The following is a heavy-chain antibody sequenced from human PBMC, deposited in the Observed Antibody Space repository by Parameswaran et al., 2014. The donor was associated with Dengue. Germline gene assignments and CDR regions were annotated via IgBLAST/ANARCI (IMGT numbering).Heavy chain of an antibody. V-gene: IGHV1-69*01. Sequence: SWVRQAPGQGLEWMGGIISFFGTPNYAQKFQGRVTITADESTSTASMELSSLRSEDTAVYYCARDRGTAYSGSFYYYAMDVWGQGTTVTVSS. CDR2: IISFFGTP. D-gene: IGHD1-26*01. J-gene: IGHJ6*02. CDR3: ARDRGTAYSGSFYYYAMDV.